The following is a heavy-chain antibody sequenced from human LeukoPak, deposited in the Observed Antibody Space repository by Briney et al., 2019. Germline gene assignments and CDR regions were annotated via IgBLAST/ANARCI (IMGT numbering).Heavy chain of an antibody. V-gene: IGHV3-53*01. CDR2: IYSGGST. Sequence: GGSLRLSCAASGFTVSSNYMGWVRQAPGKGLEWVSVIYSGGSTYYADSVKGRFTISGDNSKNTLYLQMNSLRAEDTAVYYCARDEAGYDSSGFYYWGQGTLVTVSS. J-gene: IGHJ4*02. D-gene: IGHD3-22*01. CDR1: GFTVSSNY. CDR3: ARDEAGYDSSGFYY.